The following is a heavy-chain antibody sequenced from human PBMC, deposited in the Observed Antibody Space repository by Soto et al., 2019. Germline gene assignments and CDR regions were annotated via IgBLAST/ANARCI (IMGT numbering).Heavy chain of an antibody. D-gene: IGHD3-16*01. CDR3: AKDIRGGSEAFDY. V-gene: IGHV3-43*01. CDR2: ISWGGGST. CDR1: GFTFDDYT. Sequence: EVQLVESGGVVVQPGGSLRLSCAASGFTFDDYTMHWVRQAPGKGLEWVSLISWGGGSTYYADSVKGRFTISRDNSKNSLYLQMNSLRTEDTALYYCAKDIRGGSEAFDYWGQGTLVTVSS. J-gene: IGHJ4*02.